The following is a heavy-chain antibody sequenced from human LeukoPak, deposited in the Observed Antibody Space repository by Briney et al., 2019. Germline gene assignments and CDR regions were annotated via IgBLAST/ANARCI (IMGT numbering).Heavy chain of an antibody. J-gene: IGHJ4*02. Sequence: GGSLRLSCAASGFTFSSYWMSWVRQAPGKGLEWVANIKQDGSEIYYVDSVKGRFTISRDNAKNSLYLQMNSLRAEDTAVYYCARDGGYFDWLLYPYWGQGTLVTVSS. V-gene: IGHV3-7*01. CDR1: GFTFSSYW. D-gene: IGHD3-9*01. CDR2: IKQDGSEI. CDR3: ARDGGYFDWLLYPY.